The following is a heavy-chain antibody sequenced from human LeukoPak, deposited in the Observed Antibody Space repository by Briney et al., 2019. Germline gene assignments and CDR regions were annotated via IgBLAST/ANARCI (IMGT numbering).Heavy chain of an antibody. CDR3: AREPDCSGGSCYSLEARVRYYYYYYGMDV. Sequence: GRSLRLSCAASGFTFSSYGMHWVRQAPGKGLEWVAVIWYDGSNKYYADSVKGRFTISRDNSKNTLYLQMNSLRAEDTAVYYCAREPDCSGGSCYSLEARVRYYYYYYGMDVWGQGTTVTVSS. CDR1: GFTFSSYG. CDR2: IWYDGSNK. D-gene: IGHD2-15*01. J-gene: IGHJ6*02. V-gene: IGHV3-33*08.